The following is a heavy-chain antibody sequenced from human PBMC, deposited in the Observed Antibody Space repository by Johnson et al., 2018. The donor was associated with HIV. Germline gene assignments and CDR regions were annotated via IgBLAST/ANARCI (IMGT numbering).Heavy chain of an antibody. CDR3: ARGGAYCGGDCNAFDI. CDR1: GFTFSSYG. CDR2: IPYNGRNT. D-gene: IGHD2-21*02. J-gene: IGHJ3*02. V-gene: IGHV3-33*08. Sequence: VQLVESGGGVVQPGRSLRLSCAVSGFTFSSYGMHWVRRAPGKGLEWVAVIPYNGRNTFYADSVKGRFTISRDNAKNSLYLQMNSLRAEDTAVYYCARGGAYCGGDCNAFDIWGQGTMVTVSS.